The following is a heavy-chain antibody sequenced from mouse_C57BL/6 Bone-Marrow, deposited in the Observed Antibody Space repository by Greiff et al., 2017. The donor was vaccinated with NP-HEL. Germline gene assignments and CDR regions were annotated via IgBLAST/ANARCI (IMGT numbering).Heavy chain of an antibody. CDR3: ARSIYYYGSSPYYFDY. CDR1: GYTFTSYG. V-gene: IGHV1-81*01. D-gene: IGHD1-1*01. CDR2: IYPRSGNT. J-gene: IGHJ2*01. Sequence: QVQLQQSGAELARPGASVKLSCKASGYTFTSYGISWVKQRTGQGLEWIGEIYPRSGNTYYNEKFKGKATLTADKSSSTAYMELRSLTSEDSVVYFCARSIYYYGSSPYYFDYWGQGTTLTVSS.